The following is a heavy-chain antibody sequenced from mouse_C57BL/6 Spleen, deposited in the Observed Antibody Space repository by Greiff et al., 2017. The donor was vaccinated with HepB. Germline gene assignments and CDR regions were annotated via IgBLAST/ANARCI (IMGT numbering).Heavy chain of an antibody. V-gene: IGHV1-55*01. CDR1: GYTFTSYW. D-gene: IGHD3-1*01. J-gene: IGHJ4*01. Sequence: VQLQQSGAELVKPGASVKMSCKASGYTFTSYWITWVKQRPGQGLEWIGDIYPGSGSTNYNEKFKSKATLTVDTSSSTAYMQLSSLTSEDCAVYYCARGGLGGAVDYWGQGTSVTVSS. CDR2: IYPGSGST. CDR3: ARGGLGGAVDY.